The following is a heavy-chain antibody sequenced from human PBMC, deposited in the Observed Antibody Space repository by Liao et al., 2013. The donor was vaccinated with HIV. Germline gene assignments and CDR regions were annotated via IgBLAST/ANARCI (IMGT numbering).Heavy chain of an antibody. CDR1: GGSISSSSYY. Sequence: QLQLQESGPGLVKPSETLSLTCTVSGGSISSSSYYWGWIRQPPGKGLEWIGSIFYSGSTYYNPSLKSRVTISVDRSKNQFSLKLTSVTAADTAVYYCARVSPDYYDSSGYSHFDYWGQGTLVTVSS. V-gene: IGHV4-39*07. D-gene: IGHD3-22*01. CDR3: ARVSPDYYDSSGYSHFDY. CDR2: IFYSGST. J-gene: IGHJ4*02.